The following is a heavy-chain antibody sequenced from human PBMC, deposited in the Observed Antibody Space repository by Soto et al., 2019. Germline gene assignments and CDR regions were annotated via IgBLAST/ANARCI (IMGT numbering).Heavy chain of an antibody. D-gene: IGHD3-22*01. Sequence: HVQLQESGPGPVTPSQTLSLSCTVSGVSLTSGSYYWTWVRQAPGKGLEMICYTYYTGNTSYNPSRNGRATISVEASNNQLSVTWTSVTAAATAVDYCASGGYDTSGQTFRGCVPDCWGEGTLVSVSA. J-gene: IGHJ4*02. CDR2: TYYTGNT. V-gene: IGHV4-30-4*01. CDR3: ASGGYDTSGQTFRGCVPDC. CDR1: GVSLTSGSYY.